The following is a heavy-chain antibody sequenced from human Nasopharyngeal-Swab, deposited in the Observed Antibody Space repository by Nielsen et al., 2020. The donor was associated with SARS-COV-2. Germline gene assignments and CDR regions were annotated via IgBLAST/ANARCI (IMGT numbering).Heavy chain of an antibody. D-gene: IGHD3-9*01. Sequence: VRQMPGKGLEWVSYISSSSSTIYYADSVKGRFTISRDNAKNSLYLQMNSLRAEDTAVYYCARVLSPLTGYAFDIWGQGTMVTVSS. V-gene: IGHV3-48*04. CDR2: ISSSSSTI. CDR3: ARVLSPLTGYAFDI. J-gene: IGHJ3*02.